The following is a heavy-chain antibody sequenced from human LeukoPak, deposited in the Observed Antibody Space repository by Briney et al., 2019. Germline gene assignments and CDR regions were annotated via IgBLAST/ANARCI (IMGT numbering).Heavy chain of an antibody. Sequence: GGSLSLSCAASGFTFSSYSMNWGRRAPGKGLGWVSSISSSSSYIYYADSVKGRFTISRDNAKNSLYLQMNSLRAEDTAVYYCAREEWGATRYFQHWGQGTLVTVSS. CDR2: ISSSSSYI. V-gene: IGHV3-21*01. CDR1: GFTFSSYS. D-gene: IGHD1-26*01. CDR3: AREEWGATRYFQH. J-gene: IGHJ1*01.